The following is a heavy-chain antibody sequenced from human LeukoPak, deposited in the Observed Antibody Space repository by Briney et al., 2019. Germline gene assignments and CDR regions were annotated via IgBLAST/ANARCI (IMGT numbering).Heavy chain of an antibody. CDR3: ARDRAANQDWVEFDP. CDR1: GFTFSNYG. D-gene: IGHD3/OR15-3a*01. Sequence: GGSLRLSCAGSGFTFSNYGMTWVRQAPGKGLEWVGLIRDSGEAFYADFARGRFAISRDESENTLYLQMNSLRVEDTAVYFCARDRAANQDWVEFDPWGQGTPVIASS. J-gene: IGHJ5*02. V-gene: IGHV3-66*03. CDR2: IRDSGEA.